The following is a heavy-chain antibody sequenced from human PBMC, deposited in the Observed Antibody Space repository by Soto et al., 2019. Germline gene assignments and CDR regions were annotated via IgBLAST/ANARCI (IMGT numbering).Heavy chain of an antibody. D-gene: IGHD5-12*01. CDR1: GGSISSSSYY. V-gene: IGHV4-39*01. J-gene: IGHJ4*02. CDR2: IYYSGST. CDR3: ARLEHSGYDYPASFDY. Sequence: SQTLSLTCTVSGGSISSSSYYWGWIRQPPGKGLEWIGSIYYSGSTYYNPSLKSRVTISVDTSKNQFSLKLSSVTAADTAVYYCARLEHSGYDYPASFDYWGQGTLVTVSS.